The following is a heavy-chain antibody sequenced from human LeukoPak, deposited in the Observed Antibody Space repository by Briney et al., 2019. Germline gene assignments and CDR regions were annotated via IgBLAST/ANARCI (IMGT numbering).Heavy chain of an antibody. V-gene: IGHV4-59*01. D-gene: IGHD6-13*01. CDR2: IYYSGST. Sequence: SETLSLTCTVSGGSISSYYWRWIRQPPGKGLEWIGYIYYSGSTNYKPSLKSRVTISVDTSNNQFSLKLSSVTAADTAVYYCARDRGLYSSSWYPRFDPWGQGTLVTVSS. CDR3: ARDRGLYSSSWYPRFDP. CDR1: GGSISSYY. J-gene: IGHJ5*02.